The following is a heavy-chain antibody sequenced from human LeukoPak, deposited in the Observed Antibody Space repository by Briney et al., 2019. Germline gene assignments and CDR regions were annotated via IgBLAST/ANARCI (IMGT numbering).Heavy chain of an antibody. J-gene: IGHJ4*02. CDR3: ARHYVWGSYRFMYYFDY. V-gene: IGHV1-69*01. CDR1: GGTFSSYA. D-gene: IGHD3-16*02. Sequence: SVKVSCKASGGTFSSYAISWVRQAPGQGLEWMGGIIPIFGTANYAQKFQGRVTITADESTSTAYMELSSLRSEDTAVYYCARHYVWGSYRFMYYFDYWGQGTLVTVSS. CDR2: IIPIFGTA.